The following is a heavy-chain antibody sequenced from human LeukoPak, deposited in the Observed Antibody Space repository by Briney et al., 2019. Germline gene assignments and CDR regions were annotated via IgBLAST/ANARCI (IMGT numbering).Heavy chain of an antibody. J-gene: IGHJ3*02. CDR2: INHSGST. CDR3: AKSNGYGLVDI. V-gene: IGHV4-34*01. Sequence: SEALSLTCSVYGESFSGYYCRWIRQPPGRGLGLIGEINHSGSTNYKPSIKSRLTISVDPSKNQFSLKLSSVPAADTAVYYCAKSNGYGLVDIWGQGTMATVSS. CDR1: GESFSGYY. D-gene: IGHD3-10*01.